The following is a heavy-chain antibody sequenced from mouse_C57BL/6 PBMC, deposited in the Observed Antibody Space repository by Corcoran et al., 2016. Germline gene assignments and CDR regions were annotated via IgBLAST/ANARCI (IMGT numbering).Heavy chain of an antibody. V-gene: IGHV1-76*01. Sequence: QVQLKQSGAELVRPGASVKLSCKASGYTFTDYYINWVKQRPGQGLEWIARIYPGSGNTYYNEKFKGKATLTAEKSSSTAYMQLSSLTSEDSAVYFCARGCDYDVGGSYYAMDSWGQGTSVTLSS. J-gene: IGHJ4*01. CDR1: GYTFTDYY. CDR2: IYPGSGNT. CDR3: ARGCDYDVGGSYYAMDS. D-gene: IGHD2-4*01.